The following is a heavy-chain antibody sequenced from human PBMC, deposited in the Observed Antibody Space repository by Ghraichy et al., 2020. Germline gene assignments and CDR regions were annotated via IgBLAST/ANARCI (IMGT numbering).Heavy chain of an antibody. V-gene: IGHV4-38-2*02. CDR1: GYSISSGYY. Sequence: SETLSLTCAVSGYSISSGYYWGWIRQPPGKGLEWIGSIYHSGSTYYNPSLKSRVTISVDTSKNQFSLKLSSVTAADTAVYYCAREGSSSSGIDYWGQGTLVTVSS. J-gene: IGHJ4*02. CDR2: IYHSGST. CDR3: AREGSSSSGIDY. D-gene: IGHD6-6*01.